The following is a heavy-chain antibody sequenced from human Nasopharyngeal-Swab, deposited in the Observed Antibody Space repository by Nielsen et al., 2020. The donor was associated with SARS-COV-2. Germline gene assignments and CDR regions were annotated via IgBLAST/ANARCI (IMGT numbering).Heavy chain of an antibody. J-gene: IGHJ5*02. D-gene: IGHD3-9*01. CDR3: ARDSSYYDILTGYKVWFDP. Sequence: GGSLRLSCAASGFTFSSYTMNWVRQAPGKGLEWVSSISSSNRYIYYADSVKGRFTISRDNAKNSLYLQMNSLRAEDTAVYYCARDSSYYDILTGYKVWFDPWGQGTLVTVSS. CDR2: ISSSNRYI. V-gene: IGHV3-21*01. CDR1: GFTFSSYT.